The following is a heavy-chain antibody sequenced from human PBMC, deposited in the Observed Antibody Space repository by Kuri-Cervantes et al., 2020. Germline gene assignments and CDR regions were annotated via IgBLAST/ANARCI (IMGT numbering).Heavy chain of an antibody. D-gene: IGHD2-21*01. CDR2: ILYDGNYK. J-gene: IGHJ4*02. CDR1: GFSVTSYG. V-gene: IGHV3-30*03. CDR3: ARVEDRPTYHRYFDY. Sequence: GESLKISCAASGFSVTSYGTHWVRQAPGKGLEWVAVILYDGNYKYFEDSVKGRFTISRDSSKNTVYLQMSSLRPDDTAVYYCARVEDRPTYHRYFDYWGQGTLVTVSS.